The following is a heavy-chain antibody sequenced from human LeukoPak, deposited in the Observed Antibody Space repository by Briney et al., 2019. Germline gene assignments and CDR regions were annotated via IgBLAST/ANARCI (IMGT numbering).Heavy chain of an antibody. V-gene: IGHV3-23*01. CDR3: TTYRGSGVGASDF. CDR1: GLTFSSYA. J-gene: IGHJ4*02. D-gene: IGHD1-26*01. CDR2: ISGSGGTT. Sequence: GGSLRLSCAASGLTFSSYAMSWVRQAPANGLEWVSGISGSGGTTDYADSVKGRFTISRDNSKNTLYLQINSLRAEDTAVYYCTTYRGSGVGASDFWGRGTPVTVSS.